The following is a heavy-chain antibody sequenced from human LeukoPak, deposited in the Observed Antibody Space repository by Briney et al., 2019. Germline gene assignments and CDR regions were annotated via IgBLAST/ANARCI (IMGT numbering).Heavy chain of an antibody. Sequence: SVKVSCKASGGTFSSYAISWVRRAPGQGLEWMGGIIPIFGTANYAQKFQGRVTITADKSTSTDYMELSSLRSEDTAVYYCARQSIAAAGDIDYWGQGTLVTVSS. V-gene: IGHV1-69*06. CDR3: ARQSIAAAGDIDY. D-gene: IGHD6-13*01. CDR1: GGTFSSYA. J-gene: IGHJ4*02. CDR2: IIPIFGTA.